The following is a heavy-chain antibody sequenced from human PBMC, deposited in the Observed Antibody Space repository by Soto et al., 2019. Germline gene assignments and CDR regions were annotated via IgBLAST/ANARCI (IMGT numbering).Heavy chain of an antibody. V-gene: IGHV3-23*01. CDR1: GFRFSSYG. Sequence: VGSLRLSCKTSGFRFSSYGMHWVRQAPGKGLEWVSTIGSSGGSTYYADSVKGRFTISRDNSKNTLYLQMSSLRVEDTAVYYCAKKVPGSIPLDSWGQGALVTVSS. D-gene: IGHD1-1*01. J-gene: IGHJ4*02. CDR2: IGSSGGST. CDR3: AKKVPGSIPLDS.